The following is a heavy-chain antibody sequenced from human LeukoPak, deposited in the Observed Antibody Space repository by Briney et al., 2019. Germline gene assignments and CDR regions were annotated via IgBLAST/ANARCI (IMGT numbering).Heavy chain of an antibody. V-gene: IGHV3-7*05. CDR1: GFTFSSHW. Sequence: PGGSLRLSCVASGFTFSSHWMTWVRQAPGKGLEWVANIKEDGSEKYYVDSVKGRFTISRDNAKNSLYLQMNSLRAEDTAVYYCARLNWKPPYYYYGMDVWGQGTTVTVSS. D-gene: IGHD1-20*01. CDR2: IKEDGSEK. CDR3: ARLNWKPPYYYYGMDV. J-gene: IGHJ6*02.